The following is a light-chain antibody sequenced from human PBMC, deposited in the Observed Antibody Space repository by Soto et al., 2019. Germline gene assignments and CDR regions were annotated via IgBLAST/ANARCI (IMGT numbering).Light chain of an antibody. J-gene: IGKJ2*01. CDR1: QSLVHSDGNTY. V-gene: IGKV2-30*02. CDR2: KVS. Sequence: DVVMTQSPLSLPVTLGQPASISCRSSQSLVHSDGNTYLNWFHQRPGQSPRRLIYKVSNRDSGVPDRFSGSGSDTDFTLKISGVEAEDVGVYYCMQGIHWPTYTSGQGPKVDIK. CDR3: MQGIHWPTYT.